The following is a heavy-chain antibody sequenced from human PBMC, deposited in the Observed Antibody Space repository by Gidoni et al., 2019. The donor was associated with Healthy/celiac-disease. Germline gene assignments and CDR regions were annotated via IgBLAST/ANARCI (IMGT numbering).Heavy chain of an antibody. CDR3: ARDRIAAAGTKYYYGMDV. V-gene: IGHV3-33*01. D-gene: IGHD6-13*01. J-gene: IGHJ6*02. CDR2: IWYDGSNK. Sequence: QVQLVESGGGVVQPGRSLRLSCAASGFTFSRYGMHWVRQAPGKGLEWVAVIWYDGSNKYYADAVKGRVTIARDNSKNTLYLQMNSLRAEDTAVYYCARDRIAAAGTKYYYGMDVWGQGTTVTVSS. CDR1: GFTFSRYG.